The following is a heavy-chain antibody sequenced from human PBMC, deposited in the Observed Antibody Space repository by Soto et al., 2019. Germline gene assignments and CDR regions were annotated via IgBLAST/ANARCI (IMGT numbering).Heavy chain of an antibody. CDR2: IYYSGRT. CDR3: ARRGPGIAVAGPGWCDP. D-gene: IGHD6-19*01. CDR1: GGSISSGGYY. Sequence: QVQLQESGPGLVKPSQTLSLTCTVSGGSISSGGYYWSWIRQHPGKGLEWIGYIYYSGRTYYNPSVQSRVTISVDTSKNHVSLKLSSVNAADTAVYYCARRGPGIAVAGPGWCDPWGQGTLVTVSS. V-gene: IGHV4-31*03. J-gene: IGHJ5*02.